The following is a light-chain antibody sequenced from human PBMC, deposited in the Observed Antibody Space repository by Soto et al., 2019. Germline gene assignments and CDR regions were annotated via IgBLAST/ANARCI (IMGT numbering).Light chain of an antibody. CDR1: HSVSSSH. J-gene: IGKJ4*01. Sequence: DIVLTQSPGTLSLSPGESVTRSCRASHSVSSSHLAWYQQKPGQAPGLFIYGASRRASGIPDRFSGSGAGTDFTLTISRLQPDDFAVYSCQHYGTSLTCGGGTKVEIK. CDR2: GAS. CDR3: QHYGTSLT. V-gene: IGKV3-20*01.